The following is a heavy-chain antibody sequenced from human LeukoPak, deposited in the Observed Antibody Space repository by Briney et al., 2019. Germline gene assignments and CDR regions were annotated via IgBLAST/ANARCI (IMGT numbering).Heavy chain of an antibody. J-gene: IGHJ1*01. V-gene: IGHV1-18*01. Sequence: AASVKVSCKASGYTFTSYGISWVRQAPGQGLEWMGWISAYNGNTNYAQKLQGRVTMTTDTSTSTAYMELRSLSSEDTAVYYCATPGVHYDPSGYYPFQHWGQGTLVTVSS. CDR1: GYTFTSYG. CDR3: ATPGVHYDPSGYYPFQH. CDR2: ISAYNGNT. D-gene: IGHD3-22*01.